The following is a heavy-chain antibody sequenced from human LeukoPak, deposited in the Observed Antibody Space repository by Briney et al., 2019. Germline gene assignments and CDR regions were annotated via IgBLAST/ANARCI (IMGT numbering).Heavy chain of an antibody. D-gene: IGHD2-15*01. CDR2: INHSGGT. Sequence: PSETLSLTCTVSGGSISSYYWSWIRQPPGRGLEWIGEINHSGGTNYNPSLKSRVTISVDTSKNQFSLKLSSVTAADTAVYYCARWVVAADYYYYMGVWGKGTTVTVSS. J-gene: IGHJ6*03. CDR1: GGSISSYY. CDR3: ARWVVAADYYYYMGV. V-gene: IGHV4-34*01.